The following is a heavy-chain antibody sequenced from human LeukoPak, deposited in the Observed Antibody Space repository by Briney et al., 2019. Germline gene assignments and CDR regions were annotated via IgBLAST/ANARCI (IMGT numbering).Heavy chain of an antibody. D-gene: IGHD6-6*01. CDR3: ARGLGSIAAPYDYYHYYMDV. J-gene: IGHJ6*03. V-gene: IGHV4-34*01. CDR2: INHSGST. Sequence: PSETLSLTCAVYGGSFSGYYWSWIRQPPGKGLEWIGEINHSGSTNYNPSLKSRVTISVDTSKNQFSLKLSSVTAADTAVYYCARGLGSIAAPYDYYHYYMDVWGKGTTVTVSS. CDR1: GGSFSGYY.